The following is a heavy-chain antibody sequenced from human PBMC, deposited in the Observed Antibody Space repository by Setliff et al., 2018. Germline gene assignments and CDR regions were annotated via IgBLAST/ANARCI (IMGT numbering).Heavy chain of an antibody. D-gene: IGHD2-2*01. V-gene: IGHV4-38-2*01. CDR2: IYHSGST. CDR1: GYSISSAYY. Sequence: SETLSLTCVVSGYSISSAYYWGWIRQPPGKGLEWIGSIYHSGSTYSSPSLKSRVTMSVDTSKNQFSLKLNSVTAADTAVYYCARHLEVPPAGWFDPWGQGTLVTVSS. J-gene: IGHJ5*02. CDR3: ARHLEVPPAGWFDP.